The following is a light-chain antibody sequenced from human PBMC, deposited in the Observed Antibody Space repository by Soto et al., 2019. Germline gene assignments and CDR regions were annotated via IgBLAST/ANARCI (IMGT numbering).Light chain of an antibody. CDR1: QSVSSSY. V-gene: IGKV3-20*01. Sequence: EIVLTQSPGTLSLSPGERATLSCRASQSVSSSYLAWYQQKPGQAPRLLIYGASNRATGIPDRLSDSGSGTDSTLTISRLESEDYALYYCRQYGTTFGGGTKVEIK. CDR3: RQYGTT. J-gene: IGKJ4*01. CDR2: GAS.